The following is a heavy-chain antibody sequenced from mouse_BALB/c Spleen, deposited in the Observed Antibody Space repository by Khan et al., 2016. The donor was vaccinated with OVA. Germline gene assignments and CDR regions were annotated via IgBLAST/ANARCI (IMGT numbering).Heavy chain of an antibody. Sequence: EVQLQESGPGLVKPSQSLSLTCTVTGYSITSDYAWNWIRQFPGNKLEWMGYISYSGNTSYKPSLKSRISITRDTSKNQFFLQLNSVTTEDTATXYCARSIMANWGQGTTLTVSS. CDR1: GYSITSDYA. CDR2: ISYSGNT. CDR3: ARSIMAN. J-gene: IGHJ2*01. V-gene: IGHV3-2*02.